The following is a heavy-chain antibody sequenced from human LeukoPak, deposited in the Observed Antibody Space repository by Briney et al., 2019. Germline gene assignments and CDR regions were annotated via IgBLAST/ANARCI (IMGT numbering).Heavy chain of an antibody. CDR1: GGSISSYY. CDR2: IYTSGST. CDR3: ARAATQSYDSSGYYYALDY. J-gene: IGHJ4*02. V-gene: IGHV4-4*07. Sequence: SETLSLTCTVSGGSISSYYWSWIRQPAGKGLEWIGRIYTSGSTNYNPSLKSRVTMSVDMSKNQFSLKLSSVTAADTAVYYCARAATQSYDSSGYYYALDYWGQGTLVTVSS. D-gene: IGHD3-22*01.